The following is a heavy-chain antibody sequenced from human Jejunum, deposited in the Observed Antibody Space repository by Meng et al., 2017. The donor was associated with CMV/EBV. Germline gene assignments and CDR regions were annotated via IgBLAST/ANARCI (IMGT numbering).Heavy chain of an antibody. CDR2: ISAYNGNT. J-gene: IGHJ3*02. CDR3: ASGVGYGRDAFDI. V-gene: IGHV1-18*01. CDR1: GYPFPISG. Sequence: SGYPFPISGITWVRQAPGQGLEWMGWISAYNGNTNYAQKLQGRVTMTTDTSTSTAYMELRSLRSDDTAVYYCASGVGYGRDAFDIWGQGTMVTVSS. D-gene: IGHD2-15*01.